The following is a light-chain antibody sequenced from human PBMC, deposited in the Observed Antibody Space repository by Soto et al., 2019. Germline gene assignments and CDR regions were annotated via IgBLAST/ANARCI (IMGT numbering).Light chain of an antibody. CDR1: QSVSSL. J-gene: IGKJ3*01. Sequence: EIVLTQSPATLSLSPGERATLSCRASQSVSSLLAWYQQKPGQAPRLLIYDASNRATGIPARFSGSGSGTDFTLTISSLEPEDFAVYYCQQRSNRLFGPATKVDIK. CDR3: QQRSNRL. CDR2: DAS. V-gene: IGKV3-11*01.